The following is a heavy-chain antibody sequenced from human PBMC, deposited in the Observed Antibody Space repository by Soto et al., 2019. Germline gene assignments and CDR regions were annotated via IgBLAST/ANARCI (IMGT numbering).Heavy chain of an antibody. V-gene: IGHV4-59*01. D-gene: IGHD3-3*01. CDR1: GGSISSYY. CDR2: NYYSGST. Sequence: SETLSLTCTVSGGSISSYYWSWIRQPPGKGLEWIGYNYYSGSTNYNPSLKSRVTISVDTSKNQFSLSLSSVTAADTAVYYCARASGLTVSYGMDVWGQGTTVTVSS. CDR3: ARASGLTVSYGMDV. J-gene: IGHJ6*02.